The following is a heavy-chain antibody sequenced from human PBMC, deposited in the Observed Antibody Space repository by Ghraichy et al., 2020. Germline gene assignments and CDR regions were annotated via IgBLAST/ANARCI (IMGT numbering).Heavy chain of an antibody. CDR3: ARGPLLTTPREWYFDL. CDR1: GFTFSTYW. D-gene: IGHD4-11*01. CDR2: IKQDGSGK. V-gene: IGHV3-7*03. Sequence: GGSLRLSCEASGFTFSTYWMSWVRQAPRKGLEWAANIKQDGSGKYYVDSVKGRFTISRDNAKNSLYLHMNSLRDEDTAVYFCARGPLLTTPREWYFDLWGRGTLGTVSS. J-gene: IGHJ2*01.